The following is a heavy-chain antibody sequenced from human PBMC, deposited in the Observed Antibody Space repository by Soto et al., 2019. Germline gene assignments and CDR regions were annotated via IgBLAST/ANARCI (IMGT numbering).Heavy chain of an antibody. D-gene: IGHD3-10*01. Sequence: GGSLRLSCAASGFTFSSYAMSWVRQAPGKGLEWVSGISGSGGSTYYADSVKGRFTISRDNSKRTLYMQMNSLRAEDTAVYYCAKETSGSSLDYWGQGTLVTVSS. CDR1: GFTFSSYA. CDR2: ISGSGGST. J-gene: IGHJ4*02. V-gene: IGHV3-23*01. CDR3: AKETSGSSLDY.